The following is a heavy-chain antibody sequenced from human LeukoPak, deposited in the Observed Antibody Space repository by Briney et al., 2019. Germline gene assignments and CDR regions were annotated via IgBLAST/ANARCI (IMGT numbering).Heavy chain of an antibody. CDR2: IYHSGST. Sequence: TLSLTCAVSGGSISSGGYSWSWIRQPPGKGLEWIGYIYHSGSTYYNPSLKSRVTISVDRSKNQFSLKLSSVTAADTAVYYCARGSGSYSDAFDIWGQGTMVTVSS. CDR3: ARGSGSYSDAFDI. D-gene: IGHD1-26*01. CDR1: GGSISSGGYS. V-gene: IGHV4-30-2*01. J-gene: IGHJ3*02.